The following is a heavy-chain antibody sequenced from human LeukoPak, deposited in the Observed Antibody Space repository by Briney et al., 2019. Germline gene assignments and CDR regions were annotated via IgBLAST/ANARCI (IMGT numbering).Heavy chain of an antibody. CDR3: AREGGGYSGYDFDGEFDY. J-gene: IGHJ4*02. V-gene: IGHV3-7*01. D-gene: IGHD5-12*01. CDR1: GFTFSSYA. Sequence: PGGSLRLSCAASGFTFSSYAMSWVRQAPGKGLEWGANIKQDGSEKYYVDSVKGRFTISRDNAKNSLYLQMNSLRAEDTAVYYCAREGGGYSGYDFDGEFDYWGQGTLVTVSS. CDR2: IKQDGSEK.